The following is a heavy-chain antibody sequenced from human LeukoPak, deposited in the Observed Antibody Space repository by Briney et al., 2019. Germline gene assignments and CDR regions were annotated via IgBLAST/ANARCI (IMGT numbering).Heavy chain of an antibody. Sequence: PSETLSLTCAVSGGSISTTNWRTWVRQPPGEGLEWIGEVHLSGRTHYNPSLESRVTMSVDMSENHISLRLTSVTAADTAVYYCAREGGPYRPLDYSGQGTLVTVSS. CDR2: VHLSGRT. J-gene: IGHJ4*02. V-gene: IGHV4-4*02. CDR3: AREGGPYRPLDY. CDR1: GGSISTTNW.